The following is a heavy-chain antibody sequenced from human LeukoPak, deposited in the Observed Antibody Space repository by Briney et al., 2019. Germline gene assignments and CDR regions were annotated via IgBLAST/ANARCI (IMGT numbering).Heavy chain of an antibody. D-gene: IGHD3-22*01. CDR2: INPKSGGT. J-gene: IGHJ4*02. CDR3: ARVGYYYDSSGYYGY. V-gene: IGHV1-2*02. CDR1: GYTFTGYY. Sequence: ASVKVSCKDSGYTFTGYYMHWVRQAPGQGLEWMGWINPKSGGTNYAQKFQGRVTMTRDTSISTAYMELSRLRSDDTAVYYCARVGYYYDSSGYYGYWGQGTLVTVSS.